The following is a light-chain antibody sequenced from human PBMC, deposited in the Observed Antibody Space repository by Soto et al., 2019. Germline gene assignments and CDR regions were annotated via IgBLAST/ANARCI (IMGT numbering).Light chain of an antibody. CDR3: QHYNSYSEA. V-gene: IGKV1-5*01. J-gene: IGKJ1*01. Sequence: DTQMTQSPSTLCTSVGDRVTITCRASQSISSWLAWYQQKPGKAPKLLIYDASILETGVPSRFSGSGSGTEFTLTISSLQPDDFATYYCQHYNSYSEAFGQGTKVDIK. CDR2: DAS. CDR1: QSISSW.